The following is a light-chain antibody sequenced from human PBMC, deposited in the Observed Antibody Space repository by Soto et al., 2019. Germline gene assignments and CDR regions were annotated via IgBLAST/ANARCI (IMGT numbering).Light chain of an antibody. V-gene: IGKV3-20*01. CDR3: QQYGTSPLT. CDR1: QSVGYNF. J-gene: IGKJ4*01. Sequence: EVELGQAQGALSLSPGERATLSCRASQSVGYNFLAWYQQKPGQAPRLLIYGASSRATGIPDRFSGRGSGTDFTLTISRLEPEDFAVYFCQQYGTSPLTFGGGTKVDI. CDR2: GAS.